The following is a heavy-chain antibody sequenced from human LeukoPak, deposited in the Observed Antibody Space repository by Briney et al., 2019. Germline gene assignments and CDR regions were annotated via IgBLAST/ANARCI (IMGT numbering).Heavy chain of an antibody. Sequence: SETLSLTCTVSGGSITSFYWSWIRQPPGKGLEWIGYIYYSGSTTYNPSLKSRVTISVDTSKNQFSLKLSSVTAADTAVYYCARVPGRWLHSYFDYWGQGTLVTVSS. J-gene: IGHJ4*02. V-gene: IGHV4-59*01. CDR3: ARVPGRWLHSYFDY. CDR1: GGSITSFY. CDR2: IYYSGST. D-gene: IGHD5-24*01.